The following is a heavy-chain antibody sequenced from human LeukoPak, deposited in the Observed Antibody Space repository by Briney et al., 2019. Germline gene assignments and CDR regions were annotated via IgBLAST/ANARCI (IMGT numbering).Heavy chain of an antibody. Sequence: GGSLRLSCAASGFTFGSYSMNWVRQAPGKGLEWVSSISSSSSYIYYADSVKGRFTISRDNAKNSLYLQMNSLRAEDTAVYYCARDWSGSYYGDYWGQGTLVTVSS. CDR1: GFTFGSYS. D-gene: IGHD1-26*01. CDR3: ARDWSGSYYGDY. J-gene: IGHJ4*02. CDR2: ISSSSSYI. V-gene: IGHV3-21*01.